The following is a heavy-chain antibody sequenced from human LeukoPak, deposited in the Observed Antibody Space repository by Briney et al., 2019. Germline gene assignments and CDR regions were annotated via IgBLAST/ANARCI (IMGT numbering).Heavy chain of an antibody. J-gene: IGHJ4*02. CDR1: GGSFSGYY. D-gene: IGHD4-17*01. CDR2: INHRGRT. CDR3: ARGLTTVTTVRYFDY. V-gene: IGHV4-34*01. Sequence: SETLSLTCAVYGGSFSGYYWSWIRQPPGKGLEWIGEINHRGRTNYNPSLKSRVTISVDTSKNQFSLKLSSVTAADTAVYYRARGLTTVTTVRYFDYWGQGTLVTVSS.